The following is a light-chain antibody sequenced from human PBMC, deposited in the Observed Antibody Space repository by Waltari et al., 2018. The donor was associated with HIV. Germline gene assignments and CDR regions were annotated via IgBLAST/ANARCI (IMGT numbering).Light chain of an antibody. J-gene: IGLJ3*02. CDR3: QSYDSSLSGSGV. Sequence: QSVLTQPPSVSGAPGQRVTISCTGSSSNIGAGYDVHWYQQLPGTAPKLLLYGNSNLPAGVPDRFAGSKSGTSASLAITGLQAEDEADYYCQSYDSSLSGSGVFGGGTKLTVL. V-gene: IGLV1-40*01. CDR1: SSNIGAGYD. CDR2: GNS.